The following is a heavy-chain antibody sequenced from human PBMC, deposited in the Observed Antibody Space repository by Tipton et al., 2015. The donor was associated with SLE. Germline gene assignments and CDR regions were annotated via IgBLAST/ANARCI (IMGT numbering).Heavy chain of an antibody. CDR3: AKNSGSYYFDD. D-gene: IGHD3-10*01. CDR1: GGSISSGDYY. J-gene: IGHJ4*02. Sequence: TLSLTCTVSGGSISSGDYYWSWIRQPPGKGLEWIAYINYIESPYYNPSLRSRVIISVDTSKNQFSLKLNSVTAADTAVYYCAKNSGSYYFDDWGQGTLVTVSS. V-gene: IGHV4-30-4*01. CDR2: INYIESP.